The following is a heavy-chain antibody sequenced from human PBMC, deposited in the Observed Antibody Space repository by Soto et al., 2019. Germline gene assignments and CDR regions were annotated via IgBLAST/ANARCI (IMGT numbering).Heavy chain of an antibody. J-gene: IGHJ4*02. D-gene: IGHD3-10*01. CDR3: ARDSGSFVY. CDR2: ISSSSSTI. Sequence: PGGSLRLSCAASGFTFSSYSMNWVRQAPGKGLEWVSYISSSSSTIYYADSVKGRFTISRDNAKNSLYLQMNSLRAEDTAVYYCARDSGSFVYWGQGTLVTVSS. V-gene: IGHV3-48*01. CDR1: GFTFSSYS.